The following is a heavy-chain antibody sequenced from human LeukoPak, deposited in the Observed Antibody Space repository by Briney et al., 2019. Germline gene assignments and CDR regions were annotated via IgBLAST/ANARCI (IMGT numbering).Heavy chain of an antibody. CDR2: ISSSSSYI. Sequence: PGGSLRLSCAASGFTFSSYWMTWVRQAPGKGLEWVSSISSSSSYIYYADSVKGRFTISRDNAKNSLYLQMNSLRAEDTAVYYCARDSSTYYDFWSGYSPYYYYGMDVWGQGTTVTVSS. CDR1: GFTFSSYW. V-gene: IGHV3-21*01. J-gene: IGHJ6*02. CDR3: ARDSSTYYDFWSGYSPYYYYGMDV. D-gene: IGHD3-3*01.